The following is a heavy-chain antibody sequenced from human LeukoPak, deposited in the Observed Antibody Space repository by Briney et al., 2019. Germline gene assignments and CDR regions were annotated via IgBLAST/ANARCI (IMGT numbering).Heavy chain of an antibody. V-gene: IGHV3-7*03. J-gene: IGHJ5*02. CDR1: GFTVSSNY. Sequence: QSGGSLRLSCAASGFTVSSNYINWVRQAPGKGLEWVANIKQDGSEKYYVDSVKGRFTISRDNAQNSLYLQMNSLRTEETAVYYCAKGPAMVRGTFDPWGQGTLVTVSS. CDR2: IKQDGSEK. D-gene: IGHD3-10*01. CDR3: AKGPAMVRGTFDP.